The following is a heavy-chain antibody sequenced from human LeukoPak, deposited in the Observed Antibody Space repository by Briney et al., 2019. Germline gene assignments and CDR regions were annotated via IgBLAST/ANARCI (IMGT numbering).Heavy chain of an antibody. CDR2: IHTSGIT. CDR3: ARDSGTTGEVKFDP. V-gene: IGHV4-4*07. J-gene: IGHJ5*02. Sequence: SETLSLTCTVSGGSISSYYYSWIRQPAGKGLEWIGRIHTSGITNYNPSLKSRVTMSVDTSKNQFFLKLSSVTAADTAIYYCARDSGTTGEVKFDPWGQGTLVTVSS. CDR1: GGSISSYY. D-gene: IGHD3-10*01.